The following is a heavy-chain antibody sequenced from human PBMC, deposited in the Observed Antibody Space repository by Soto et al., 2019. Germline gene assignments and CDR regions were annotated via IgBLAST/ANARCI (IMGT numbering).Heavy chain of an antibody. CDR3: ATDSIAAADLFDY. Sequence: SQTLSLTCVISGDTISSNYVSWNWIRQSPSRGLEWLGKTYYRSRWYSDYALSVKGRITVNPDTSENQVSLQMNSLRAEDTAVNYCATDSIAAADLFDYWGQGTRVTVSS. D-gene: IGHD6-13*01. J-gene: IGHJ4*02. CDR2: TYYRSRWYS. V-gene: IGHV6-1*01. CDR1: GDTISSNYVS.